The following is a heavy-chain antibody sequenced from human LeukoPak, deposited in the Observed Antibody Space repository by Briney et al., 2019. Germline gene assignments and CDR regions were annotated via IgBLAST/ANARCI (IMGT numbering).Heavy chain of an antibody. D-gene: IGHD5-18*01. CDR3: AEGNSSFDY. CDR2: ISYSGST. CDR1: GVSISNNDFY. V-gene: IGHV4-39*07. J-gene: IGHJ4*02. Sequence: SETLSLTCAVSGVSISNNDFYWGWIRQPPGKGLEWIGSISYSGSTFYNPSLKSRVTISVDTSKNQFSLKMSSVTAADTAVYYRAEGNSSFDYWGQGTLVTVSS.